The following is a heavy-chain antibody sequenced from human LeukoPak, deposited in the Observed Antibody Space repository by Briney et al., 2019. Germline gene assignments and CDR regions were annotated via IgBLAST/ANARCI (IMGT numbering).Heavy chain of an antibody. CDR3: ARGTWLRDFDY. Sequence: PSETLSLTCAVSGGSIRDYQWSWIRQPPGKGLEWIGSIYYSGSTYYNPSLKSRVTISVDTSKNQFSLKLSSVTAADTAVYYCARGTWLRDFDYWGQGTLVTVSS. CDR1: GGSIRDYQ. CDR2: IYYSGST. D-gene: IGHD5-12*01. V-gene: IGHV4-59*12. J-gene: IGHJ4*02.